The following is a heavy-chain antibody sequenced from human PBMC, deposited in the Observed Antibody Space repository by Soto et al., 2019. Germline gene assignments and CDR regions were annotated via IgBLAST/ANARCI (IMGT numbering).Heavy chain of an antibody. CDR3: ARRRVDWYFNL. CDR1: GGSISSSSYY. CDR2: IYYSGST. Sequence: QLQLQESGPGLVKPSETLSLTCTVSGGSISSSSYYWGWIRQPPGKGLEWIGSIYYSGSTYYNPSLKSRVTISVDTSKNQFSLKLSSVTAADTAVYYCARRRVDWYFNLWGRGTLVTVSS. V-gene: IGHV4-39*01. J-gene: IGHJ2*01.